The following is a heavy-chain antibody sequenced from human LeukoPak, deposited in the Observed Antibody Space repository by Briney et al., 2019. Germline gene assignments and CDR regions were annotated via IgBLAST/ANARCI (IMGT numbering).Heavy chain of an antibody. CDR3: ARNWYFDL. CDR2: IKQDGSEK. J-gene: IGHJ2*01. V-gene: IGHV3-7*01. Sequence: GGSLRLSCAASGFTFSNFWMSWVRQAPGKGLEWVANIKQDGSEKFYVDSVKGRFTISRDNAKNSPFLQMYSLRAEDTAVYYCARNWYFDLWGRGTLVTVSS. CDR1: GFTFSNFW.